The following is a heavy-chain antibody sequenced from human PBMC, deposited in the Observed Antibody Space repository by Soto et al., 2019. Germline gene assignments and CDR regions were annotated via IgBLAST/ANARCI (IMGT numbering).Heavy chain of an antibody. Sequence: GGSLRLSCAASGFTFSSYSMNWVRQAPGKGLEWVSSISSSSSYIYYADSVKGRFTISRDNAKNSLYLQMNSLRAEDTAVYYCANAMTTVVAEYYWGQGTLVTVSS. CDR3: ANAMTTVVAEYY. CDR2: ISSSSSYI. J-gene: IGHJ4*02. CDR1: GFTFSSYS. V-gene: IGHV3-21*01. D-gene: IGHD4-17*01.